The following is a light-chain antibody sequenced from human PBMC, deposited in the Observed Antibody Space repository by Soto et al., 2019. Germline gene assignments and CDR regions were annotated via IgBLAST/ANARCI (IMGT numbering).Light chain of an antibody. CDR1: QSVSSN. CDR2: GAS. Sequence: IVMTQSPATLSVSPGERATLSCRASQSVSSNLAWYQQKPGQAPRLLIYGASTRATGIPARFSGSGSGTEFTLTISSLQSEDFAVYYCQQYNNWPPRGTVGQGTKVEIK. V-gene: IGKV3-15*01. CDR3: QQYNNWPPRGT. J-gene: IGKJ1*01.